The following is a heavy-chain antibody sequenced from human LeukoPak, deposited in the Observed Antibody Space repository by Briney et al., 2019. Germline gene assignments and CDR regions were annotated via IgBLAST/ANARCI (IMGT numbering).Heavy chain of an antibody. D-gene: IGHD6-13*01. CDR2: ISYDGSNK. CDR3: AKDLLRYSSSWYTLWDY. V-gene: IGHV3-30-3*01. J-gene: IGHJ4*02. CDR1: GFTFSSYA. Sequence: GRSLRLSCVASGFTFSSYAMHWVRQAPGKGLEWVAVISYDGSNKYYADSVKGRFTISRDNSKNTLYLQMNSLRAEDTAVYYCAKDLLRYSSSWYTLWDYWGQGTLVTVSS.